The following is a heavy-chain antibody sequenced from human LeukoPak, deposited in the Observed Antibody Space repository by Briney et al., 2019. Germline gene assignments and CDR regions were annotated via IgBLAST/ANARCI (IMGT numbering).Heavy chain of an antibody. CDR2: IYYIGCT. V-gene: IGHV4-31*03. CDR1: GGSISSGGYY. CDR3: ARVLQWLGRFDY. D-gene: IGHD6-19*01. J-gene: IGHJ4*02. Sequence: PSQTLSLTCTVSGGSISSGGYYWSWIREHPGKGLEWIGYIYYIGCTYYNPSLKSRVTISVDTSKNQSSLKLSSVTAADTAVYYCARVLQWLGRFDYWGRGTLVTVSS.